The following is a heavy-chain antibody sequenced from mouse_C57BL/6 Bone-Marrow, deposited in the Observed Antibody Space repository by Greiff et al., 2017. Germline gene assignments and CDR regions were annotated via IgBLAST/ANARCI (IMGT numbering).Heavy chain of an antibody. CDR3: ARLELRLGAWFAY. CDR2: IHPNSGST. J-gene: IGHJ3*01. D-gene: IGHD2-4*01. Sequence: QVQLQQPGAELVKPGASVKLSCKASGYTFTSYWMHWVKQRPGQGLEWIGMIHPNSGSTNYNEKFKSKATLTVDKSSSPAYMQLSSLTSEDSAVYYCARLELRLGAWFAYWGKGTLVTVSA. CDR1: GYTFTSYW. V-gene: IGHV1-64*01.